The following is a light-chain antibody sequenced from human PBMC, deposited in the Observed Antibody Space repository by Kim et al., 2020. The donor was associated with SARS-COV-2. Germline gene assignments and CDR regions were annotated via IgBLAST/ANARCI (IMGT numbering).Light chain of an antibody. CDR2: DVS. Sequence: GHSFIISCTGSTADIGSYDYVSWYQQHPGKAPKLLIYDVSNRPSGVSHRVSGSKSGSTASLTISGLQADDEADYYCASYTRSSTVVFGGGTQLTVL. CDR1: TADIGSYDY. CDR3: ASYTRSSTVV. J-gene: IGLJ3*02. V-gene: IGLV2-14*03.